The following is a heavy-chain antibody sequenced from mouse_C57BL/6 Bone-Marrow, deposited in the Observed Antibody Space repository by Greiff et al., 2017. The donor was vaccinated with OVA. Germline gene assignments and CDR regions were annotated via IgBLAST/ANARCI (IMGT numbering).Heavy chain of an antibody. CDR1: GYTFTSYW. V-gene: IGHV1-59*01. CDR2: IDPSDSYT. D-gene: IGHD2-5*01. CDR3: ARLYYSNYGLYAMDY. J-gene: IGHJ4*01. Sequence: QVQLQQPGAELVRPGTSVKLSCKASGYTFTSYWMHWVKQRPGQGLEWIGVIDPSDSYTNYNQKFKGKATLTVDTSSSTAYMQLSSLTSEDSAVYYCARLYYSNYGLYAMDYWGQGTSVTVSS.